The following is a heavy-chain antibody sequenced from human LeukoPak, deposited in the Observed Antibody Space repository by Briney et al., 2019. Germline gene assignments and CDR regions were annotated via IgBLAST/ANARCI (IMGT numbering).Heavy chain of an antibody. CDR2: IDPSDSYT. V-gene: IGHV5-10-1*01. Sequence: GESLRISGKGSAYSFTRYWISWVRQMPGKGLEWMGRIDPSDSYTSYSPSFQGHVTISADKSISTAYLQWSSLKASDTAMYYCARHTSPDILTAYLDVWGQGTTVTVSS. CDR3: ARHTSPDILTAYLDV. CDR1: AYSFTRYW. D-gene: IGHD3-9*01. J-gene: IGHJ6*02.